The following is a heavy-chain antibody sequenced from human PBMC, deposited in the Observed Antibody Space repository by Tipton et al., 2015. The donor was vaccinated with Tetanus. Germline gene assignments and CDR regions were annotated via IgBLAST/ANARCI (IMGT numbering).Heavy chain of an antibody. J-gene: IGHJ6*02. Sequence: QVQLVQSGAEMKKPGASVKVSCKASGYTFTGYYMYWVRQAPGQGLEWMGWIDPNSGGTVYAQKFQGRVTMTRDTSISTAYMELSGLRSDDTAVYYCARDRGDYIYYGMDVWGPGTTVTVS. D-gene: IGHD3-22*01. CDR3: ARDRGDYIYYGMDV. CDR1: GYTFTGYY. CDR2: IDPNSGGT. V-gene: IGHV1-2*02.